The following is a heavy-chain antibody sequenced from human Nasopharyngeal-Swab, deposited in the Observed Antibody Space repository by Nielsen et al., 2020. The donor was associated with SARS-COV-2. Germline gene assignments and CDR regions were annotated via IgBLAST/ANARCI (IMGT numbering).Heavy chain of an antibody. D-gene: IGHD5-12*01. V-gene: IGHV4-59*08. Sequence: SETLSLTCTVSGDSMITNSWIWIRQPPGKGLEWIGYIYNSASSSYNPSLKSRLTVSVDTSKNQLSLKLNSVTAADTAVYYCAKIEWQSVRWFDRWGQGTLVTVSS. CDR3: AKIEWQSVRWFDR. J-gene: IGHJ5*02. CDR2: IYNSASS. CDR1: GDSMITNS.